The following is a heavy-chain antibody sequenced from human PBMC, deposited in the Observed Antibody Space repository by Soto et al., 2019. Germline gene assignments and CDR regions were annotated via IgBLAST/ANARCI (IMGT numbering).Heavy chain of an antibody. J-gene: IGHJ4*02. CDR3: ARSDCSGGSCYSDY. Sequence: SETLSLTCTVSGGSISSGDYYWSWIRQPPGKGLEWIGYIYYSGSTYYNPSLKSRVTISVDTSKNQFSLRLSSVTAADTAVYYCARSDCSGGSCYSDYWGQGTLVTVSS. V-gene: IGHV4-30-4*01. CDR2: IYYSGST. D-gene: IGHD2-15*01. CDR1: GGSISSGDYY.